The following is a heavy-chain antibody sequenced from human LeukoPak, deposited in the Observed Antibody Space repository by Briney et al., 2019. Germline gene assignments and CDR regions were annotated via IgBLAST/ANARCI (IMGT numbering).Heavy chain of an antibody. D-gene: IGHD5-18*01. V-gene: IGHV4-59*08. CDR1: GGSISSYY. CDR3: ARISETAMITM. CDR2: IYYSGST. Sequence: SETLSLTCTVSGGSISSYYWSWIRQPPGKGLEWIGYIYYSGSTNYNPSLKSRVSISVDTSKNLFSLRLASVTAADTAVYFCARISETAMITMWGQGTLVTVSS. J-gene: IGHJ4*02.